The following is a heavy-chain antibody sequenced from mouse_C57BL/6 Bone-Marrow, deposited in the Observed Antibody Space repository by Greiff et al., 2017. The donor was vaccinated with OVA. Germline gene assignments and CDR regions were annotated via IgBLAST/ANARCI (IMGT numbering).Heavy chain of an antibody. Sequence: EVKLMESGAELVRPGASVKLSCTASGFNIKDDYMHWVKQRPEQGLEWIGWIDPENGDTEYASKFQGKATITADTSSNTAYLQLSSLTSEDTAVYYCTTWGWLLPAMDYWGQGTSVTVSS. CDR2: IDPENGDT. D-gene: IGHD2-3*01. J-gene: IGHJ4*01. CDR1: GFNIKDDY. CDR3: TTWGWLLPAMDY. V-gene: IGHV14-4*01.